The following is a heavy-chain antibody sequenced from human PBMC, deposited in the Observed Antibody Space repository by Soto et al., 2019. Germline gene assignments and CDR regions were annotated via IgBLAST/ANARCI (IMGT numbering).Heavy chain of an antibody. CDR2: ISYDGSKK. V-gene: IGHV3-30-3*01. J-gene: IGHJ6*02. D-gene: IGHD3-10*01. Sequence: VQLVESGGGVVQPGRSLRLSCAASGFTFSSYAMHWVRQAPGKGLEWVAVISYDGSKKYYADSVKGRFTISRDNSKNTLYLQMNSLRAEDTAVYYCARDLARFYYGSGKHYYGMDVWGQGTTVTVSS. CDR1: GFTFSSYA. CDR3: ARDLARFYYGSGKHYYGMDV.